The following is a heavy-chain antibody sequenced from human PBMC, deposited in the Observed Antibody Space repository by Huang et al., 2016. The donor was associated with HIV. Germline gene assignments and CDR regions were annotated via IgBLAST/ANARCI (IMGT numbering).Heavy chain of an antibody. Sequence: QVQLVQSGAEVKKPGASVKVSCKVAGYTLTELSIHWVRQDPGKGIDWMGGFAPEHGETLYAQNFQGRVTMTEDTSTDTAYMELHSLRPEDTAVYYCAAGYDTYYDIWGQGTMVIASS. J-gene: IGHJ3*02. V-gene: IGHV1-24*01. D-gene: IGHD2-21*01. CDR3: AAGYDTYYDI. CDR2: FAPEHGET. CDR1: GYTLTELS.